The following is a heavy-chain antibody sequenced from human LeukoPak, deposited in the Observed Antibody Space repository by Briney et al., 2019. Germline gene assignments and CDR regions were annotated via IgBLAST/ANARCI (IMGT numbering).Heavy chain of an antibody. V-gene: IGHV1-69*04. D-gene: IGHD3-22*01. CDR1: GGTFSSYA. Sequence: SVKVSRKASGGTFSSYAISWVRQAPGQGLEWMGRIIPILGIANYAQKFQGRVTITADKSTSTAYMELSSLRSEDTAVYYCARDGGYYYDSSGYPDVWGQGTTVTVSS. CDR2: IIPILGIA. CDR3: ARDGGYYYDSSGYPDV. J-gene: IGHJ6*02.